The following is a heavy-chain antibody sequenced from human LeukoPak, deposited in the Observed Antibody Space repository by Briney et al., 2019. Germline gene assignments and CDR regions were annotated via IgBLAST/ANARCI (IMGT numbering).Heavy chain of an antibody. CDR2: ISAYNGNT. Sequence: ASVKVSCKASGYTFTSYGISWVRQAPGQGLEWMEWISAYNGNTNYAQKLQGRVTMTTDTSTSTAYMELRSLRSDDTAVYYCARVVGATIFAEYFQHWGQGTLVTVSS. CDR1: GYTFTSYG. CDR3: ARVVGATIFAEYFQH. J-gene: IGHJ1*01. D-gene: IGHD1-26*01. V-gene: IGHV1-18*01.